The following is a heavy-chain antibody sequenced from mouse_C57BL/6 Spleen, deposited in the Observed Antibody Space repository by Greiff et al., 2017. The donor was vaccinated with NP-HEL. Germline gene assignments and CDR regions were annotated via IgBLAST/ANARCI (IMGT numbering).Heavy chain of an antibody. V-gene: IGHV1-20*01. CDR1: GYSFTGYF. Sequence: VQLQQSGPELVKPGDSVKISCKASGYSFTGYFMNWVMQSHGKSLEWIGRINPYNGDTFYNQKFKGKATLTVDNSSSTAHMELRSLTSEDSAVYYCARIGLRSYAMDYWGQGTSVTVSS. J-gene: IGHJ4*01. CDR2: INPYNGDT. D-gene: IGHD1-1*01. CDR3: ARIGLRSYAMDY.